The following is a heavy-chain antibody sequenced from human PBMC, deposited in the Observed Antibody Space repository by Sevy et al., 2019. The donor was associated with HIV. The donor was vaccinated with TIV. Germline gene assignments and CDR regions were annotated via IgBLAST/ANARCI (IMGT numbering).Heavy chain of an antibody. V-gene: IGHV1-18*01. D-gene: IGHD6-19*01. Sequence: ASVKVSCKASGYPFSTYAISWVRQAPGQGLECMGWISAYNGHTNYAQSLQDRVTMTTDTSTSTAYMELRSLRSDDTAVYYCARLEASGSGWYGNGMDVWGLGTTVTVSS. J-gene: IGHJ6*02. CDR3: ARLEASGSGWYGNGMDV. CDR1: GYPFSTYA. CDR2: ISAYNGHT.